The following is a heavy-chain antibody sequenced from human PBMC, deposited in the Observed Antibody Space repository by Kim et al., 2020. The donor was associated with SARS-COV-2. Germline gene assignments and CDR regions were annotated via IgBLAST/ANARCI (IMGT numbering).Heavy chain of an antibody. CDR1: GGSISVSDYY. Sequence: SETLSLTCTVSGGSISVSDYYWGWIRQPPGKGLEWIGSIFYSGTTYYNPSLRSRVTISVDTSKNQFSLRLSSVTAADTAVYYCARPLKLTLRTPLDIWGQGTMVSVSS. V-gene: IGHV4-39*01. CDR2: IFYSGTT. J-gene: IGHJ3*02. D-gene: IGHD1-7*01. CDR3: ARPLKLTLRTPLDI.